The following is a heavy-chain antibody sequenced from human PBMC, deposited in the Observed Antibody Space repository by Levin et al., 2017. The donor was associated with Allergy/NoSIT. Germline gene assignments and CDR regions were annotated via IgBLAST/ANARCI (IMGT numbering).Heavy chain of an antibody. V-gene: IGHV4-34*01. CDR1: GGSFSGYY. CDR2: INHSGST. Sequence: SETLSLTCAVYGGSFSGYYWSWIRQPPGKGLEWIGEINHSGSTNYNPSLKSRVTISVDTSKNQFSLKLSSVTAADTAVYYCARGRVVYSSGWFAPLPLDYFDYWGQGTLVTVSS. J-gene: IGHJ4*02. D-gene: IGHD6-19*01. CDR3: ARGRVVYSSGWFAPLPLDYFDY.